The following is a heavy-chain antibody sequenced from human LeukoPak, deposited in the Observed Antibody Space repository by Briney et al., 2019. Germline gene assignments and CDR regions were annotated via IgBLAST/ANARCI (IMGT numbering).Heavy chain of an antibody. Sequence: GGSLRLSCAASGFSISNDWMSWVRQAPGKGREGGARVKRRSAGETTDYAAPVKGRFTISRDDSKNTLYLQMNSLKTEDTAVYYCTLIQGWGSGSYYRDFWGQGTLVTVSS. J-gene: IGHJ4*02. CDR3: TLIQGWGSGSYYRDF. V-gene: IGHV3-15*01. CDR2: VKRRSAGETT. CDR1: GFSISNDW. D-gene: IGHD3-10*01.